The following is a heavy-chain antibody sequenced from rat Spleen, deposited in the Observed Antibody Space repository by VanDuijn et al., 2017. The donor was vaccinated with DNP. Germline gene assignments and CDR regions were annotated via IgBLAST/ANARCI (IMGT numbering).Heavy chain of an antibody. CDR3: ARSGDDNWFVY. J-gene: IGHJ3*01. CDR2: ITYDGGGT. CDR1: GFTFSDYY. Sequence: EVQLVESGGGLVQPGRSLKLSCAASGFTFSDYYMAWVRQAPTKGLEWVAYITYDGGGTYYRDSVKGRFTISRDNAKNTLYLQMNSLRSEDTATYYCARSGDDNWFVYWGQGTLVTVSS. D-gene: IGHD1-1*01. V-gene: IGHV5-20*01.